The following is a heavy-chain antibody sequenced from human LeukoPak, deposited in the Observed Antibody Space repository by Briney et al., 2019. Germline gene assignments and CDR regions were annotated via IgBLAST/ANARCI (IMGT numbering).Heavy chain of an antibody. CDR3: GRGGYSDFDY. Sequence: GGSLRLSCAASGFTFSSYVMSWVRQAPGKGLEWVSGIGVRGDDTYYADSVKGRFTISRDNVDNTLFLQMNSLRAEDTAIYYCGRGGYSDFDYWGQGSLVTVSS. CDR2: IGVRGDDT. J-gene: IGHJ4*02. V-gene: IGHV3-23*01. D-gene: IGHD3-22*01. CDR1: GFTFSSYV.